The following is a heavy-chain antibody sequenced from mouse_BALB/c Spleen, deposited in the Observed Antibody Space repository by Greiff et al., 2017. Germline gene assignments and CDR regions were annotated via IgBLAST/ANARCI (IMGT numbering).Heavy chain of an antibody. V-gene: IGHV2-6-2*01. D-gene: IGHD1-1*01. J-gene: IGHJ4*01. CDR2: IWSDGST. CDR3: ARHDYGSSYAMDY. CDR1: GFSLTSYG. Sequence: QVHVKQSGPDLVAPSQSLSITCTVSGFSLTSYGVHWVRQPPGKGLEWLVVIWSDGSTTYNSALKSRLSISKDNSKSQVFLKMNSLQTDDTAMYYCARHDYGSSYAMDYWGQGTSVTVSS.